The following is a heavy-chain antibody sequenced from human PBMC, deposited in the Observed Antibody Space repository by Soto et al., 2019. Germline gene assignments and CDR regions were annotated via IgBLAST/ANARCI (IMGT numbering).Heavy chain of an antibody. J-gene: IGHJ3*02. D-gene: IGHD2-2*02. V-gene: IGHV4-39*01. Sequence: LSLTCTVSGGSISSSSYYWGWIRQPPGKGLEWIGSIYYSGSTYYNPSLKSRVTISVDTSKNQFSLKLSSVTAADTAVYYCARAGYCSSTSCYRGAFDIWGQGAMVTVSS. CDR2: IYYSGST. CDR1: GGSISSSSYY. CDR3: ARAGYCSSTSCYRGAFDI.